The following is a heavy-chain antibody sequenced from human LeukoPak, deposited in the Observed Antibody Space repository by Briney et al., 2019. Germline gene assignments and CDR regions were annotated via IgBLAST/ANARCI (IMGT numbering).Heavy chain of an antibody. CDR2: ISSSGGHT. CDR3: AIAPAAGPSPPNY. CDR1: GLTLSSYA. D-gene: IGHD6-13*01. Sequence: GGSLRLSCAVSGLTLSSYAMSWDSHAPGKGREWVSAISSSGGHTFYTESVTGRFSIARHNSEHPLYMRMNSLRAEDTAVYYCAIAPAAGPSPPNYWGQGTLVTVSS. V-gene: IGHV3-23*01. J-gene: IGHJ4*02.